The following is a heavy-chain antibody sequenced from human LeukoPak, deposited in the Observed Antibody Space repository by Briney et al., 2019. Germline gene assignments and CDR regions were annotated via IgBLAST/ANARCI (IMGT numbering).Heavy chain of an antibody. D-gene: IGHD1-26*01. CDR3: ARAPLSGTYYTDAFDI. Sequence: PSETLSLTCAVSGGSISTNNWWTWVRQPPGKGLEWIGEIHHSGSTDYNPSLKSRVTISPDKSKNQFSLTLTSVTAADTAVYFCARAPLSGTYYTDAFDIWGRGTMVTVSS. V-gene: IGHV4-4*02. CDR1: GGSISTNNW. J-gene: IGHJ3*02. CDR2: IHHSGST.